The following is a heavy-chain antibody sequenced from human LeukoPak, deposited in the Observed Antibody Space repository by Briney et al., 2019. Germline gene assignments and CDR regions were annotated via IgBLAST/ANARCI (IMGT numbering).Heavy chain of an antibody. V-gene: IGHV5-51*01. D-gene: IGHD6-19*01. J-gene: IGHJ4*02. Sequence: GESLKISCMASGYTFTTYWIGWVRQVPGKGLEFMGVIYPGDSDTRYRPSFQGQVTISADKSINTAYLQWSSLKASDTAMYYCAKALGGSGWRLEYWGQGTLVTVSS. CDR1: GYTFTTYW. CDR2: IYPGDSDT. CDR3: AKALGGSGWRLEY.